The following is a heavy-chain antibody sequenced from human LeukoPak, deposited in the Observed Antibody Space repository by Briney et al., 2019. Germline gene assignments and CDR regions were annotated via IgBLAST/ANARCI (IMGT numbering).Heavy chain of an antibody. V-gene: IGHV4-59*08. CDR1: GGSISGDH. CDR3: ARRNDFGI. Sequence: SETLSLTCTVSGGSISGDHWNWIRQPPGKGLEWIGYIYSSGNTNYNPSLKSRVTISVDMSKNQFSLKLSSVTAADTAVYYCARRNDFGIWGQGTMVTVPS. J-gene: IGHJ3*02. CDR2: IYSSGNT.